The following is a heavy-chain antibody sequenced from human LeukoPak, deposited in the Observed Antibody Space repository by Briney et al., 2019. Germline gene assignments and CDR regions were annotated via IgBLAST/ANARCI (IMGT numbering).Heavy chain of an antibody. D-gene: IGHD1-26*01. CDR2: IYYNGNT. J-gene: IGHJ6*02. Sequence: SETLSLTCSVSDGSINSYYWNWIRRPPGKGLEWIGYIYYNGNTNYSPSLKSRVTMSVDTSKTLFSLKVRSVTAADTAVYYCARGRSNYYGMDVWGQGTTVTVSS. V-gene: IGHV4-59*01. CDR1: DGSINSYY. CDR3: ARGRSNYYGMDV.